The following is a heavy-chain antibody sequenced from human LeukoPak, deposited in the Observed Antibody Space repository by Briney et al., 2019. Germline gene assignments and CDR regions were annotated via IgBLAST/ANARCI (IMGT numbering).Heavy chain of an antibody. CDR1: GVSINTFY. J-gene: IGHJ3*02. CDR2: IYYSRST. D-gene: IGHD3-22*01. V-gene: IGHV4-59*01. Sequence: PSETLSLTCTVSGVSINTFYWSWHRQPPGKGRVWIGYIYYSRSTNYNHSLKSGVTISVDTSKEQFSLKLSSVAAADAAVYDCARIDSRTDAFDIWGQGTMVTVSS. CDR3: ARIDSRTDAFDI.